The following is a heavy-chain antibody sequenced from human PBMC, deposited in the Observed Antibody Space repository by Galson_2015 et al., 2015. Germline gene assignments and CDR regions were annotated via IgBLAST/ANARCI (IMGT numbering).Heavy chain of an antibody. J-gene: IGHJ6*02. Sequence: ETLSLTCTVSGGSISSSSYYWGWIRQPPGKGLEWIGSIYYSGSTYYNPSLKSRVTISVDTSKNQFSLKLSSVTAADTAVYYCARHVQWELQNYYGMDVWGQGTTVTVSS. V-gene: IGHV4-39*01. CDR2: IYYSGST. D-gene: IGHD1-26*01. CDR3: ARHVQWELQNYYGMDV. CDR1: GGSISSSSYY.